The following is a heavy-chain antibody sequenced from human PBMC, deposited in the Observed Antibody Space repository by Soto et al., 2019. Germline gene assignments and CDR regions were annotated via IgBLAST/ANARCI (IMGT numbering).Heavy chain of an antibody. Sequence: QVQLQESGPGLVKPSETLSLTCTVSGASINSYYWSWIRQPPGSGLEWIGYIFYDGSTNYNPSLEGGVTVSVGTSKNQFSLKVSSVAAADTAVYYCAGEGLDQLYSHRYNMDVWGKGTTVTVSS. V-gene: IGHV4-59*01. D-gene: IGHD2-2*01. CDR1: GASINSYY. CDR3: AGEGLDQLYSHRYNMDV. J-gene: IGHJ6*03. CDR2: IFYDGST.